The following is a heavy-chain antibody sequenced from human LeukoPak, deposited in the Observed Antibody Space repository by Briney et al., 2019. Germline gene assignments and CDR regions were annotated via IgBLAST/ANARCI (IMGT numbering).Heavy chain of an antibody. CDR2: ISYDGSNK. CDR1: GFTFSSYA. J-gene: IGHJ4*02. Sequence: GGSLRLSCAASGFTFSSYAMHWVRQAPGKGLEWVAVISYDGSNKYYADSVKGRFTISRDNSKNTLYLQMNSLRAEDTAVYYCANSLMDDFWSGYYLFAYWGQGTLVTVSS. CDR3: ANSLMDDFWSGYYLFAY. V-gene: IGHV3-30-3*01. D-gene: IGHD3-3*01.